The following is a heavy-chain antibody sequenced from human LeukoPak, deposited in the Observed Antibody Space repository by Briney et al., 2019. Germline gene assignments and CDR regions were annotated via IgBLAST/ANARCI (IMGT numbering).Heavy chain of an antibody. D-gene: IGHD6-13*01. CDR3: ARVRYSSSWYEGGYYFDY. J-gene: IGHJ4*02. V-gene: IGHV3-30-3*01. Sequence: GGSLRLSCAASGFTFSSYAMHWVRQAPGKGLEWVAVISYDGSNKYYADSVKGRFTISRDNSKNTLYLQMNSLRAEDTAVYYCARVRYSSSWYEGGYYFDYWGQGTLVTVSS. CDR2: ISYDGSNK. CDR1: GFTFSSYA.